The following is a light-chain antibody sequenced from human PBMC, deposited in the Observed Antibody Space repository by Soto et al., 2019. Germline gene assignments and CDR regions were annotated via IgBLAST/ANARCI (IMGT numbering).Light chain of an antibody. J-gene: IGKJ1*01. CDR2: GAS. CDR1: QYVGSR. V-gene: IGKV3-20*01. CDR3: HHYPRSSWT. Sequence: EIVLTQSPATLSSSPGETATLSCRASQYVGSRLAWYQHKPGQAPRLLIYGASSRATGIPDRFSASASGNDFNLTISRLEPEDFAVYYCHHYPRSSWTFGKVTKLDI.